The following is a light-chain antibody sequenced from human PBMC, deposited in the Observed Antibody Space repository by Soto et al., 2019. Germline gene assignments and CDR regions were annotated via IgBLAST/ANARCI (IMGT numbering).Light chain of an antibody. Sequence: QSALREPPAVSSALEPMVTISCSESSSNIGNDSVSWYQQLPGTAPNLLIQDNYKRPSGIPDRFSGSKSGTSGTLGITGLQTGDEADYYCGTWDSIVSAYVFGTGSKVTVL. CDR3: GTWDSIVSAYV. V-gene: IGLV1-51*01. J-gene: IGLJ1*01. CDR1: SSNIGNDS. CDR2: DNY.